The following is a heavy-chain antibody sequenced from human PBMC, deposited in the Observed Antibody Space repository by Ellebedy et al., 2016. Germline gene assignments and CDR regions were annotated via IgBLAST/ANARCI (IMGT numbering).Heavy chain of an antibody. Sequence: ASVKVSCKSSGYTFTDYGIIWVRQAPGQGLEWMGWISGYNGKTYYAQSLQGRVTLTTDTSTSTAYMELRSLRSDDTALYFCARDRAEGAYSPVDYWGQGTLLTVS. CDR3: ARDRAEGAYSPVDY. J-gene: IGHJ4*02. V-gene: IGHV1-18*04. CDR2: ISGYNGKT. D-gene: IGHD2-15*01. CDR1: GYTFTDYG.